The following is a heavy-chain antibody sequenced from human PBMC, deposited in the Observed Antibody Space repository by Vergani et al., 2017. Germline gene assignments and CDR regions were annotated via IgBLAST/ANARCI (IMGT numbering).Heavy chain of an antibody. CDR2: IIPIFGTA. Sequence: QVQLVQSGAEVKKPGSSVKVSCKASGGTFSSYAISWVRQAPGQGLEWMGGIIPIFGTANSAQKFQGRVTLTADESTSTAYMELSSLRSEDTAVYYWARSGGSIIGGEYYYYMDVWGKGTTVTVSS. D-gene: IGHD2-15*01. V-gene: IGHV1-69*12. CDR3: ARSGGSIIGGEYYYYMDV. CDR1: GGTFSSYA. J-gene: IGHJ6*03.